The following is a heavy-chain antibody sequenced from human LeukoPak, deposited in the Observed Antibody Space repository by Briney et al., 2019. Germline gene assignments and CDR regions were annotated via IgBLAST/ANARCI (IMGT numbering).Heavy chain of an antibody. D-gene: IGHD6-19*01. J-gene: IGHJ3*02. Sequence: GGSLRLSCAASGFTFSNAWMSWVRQAPGKGLEWVGRIKSKTDGGTTDYAAPVKGRFTISRDDSKNALYLQMNSLRAEDTAVYYCAKVRQWLVRGVGAFDIWGQGTMVTVSS. CDR3: AKVRQWLVRGVGAFDI. CDR1: GFTFSNAW. CDR2: IKSKTDGGTT. V-gene: IGHV3-15*01.